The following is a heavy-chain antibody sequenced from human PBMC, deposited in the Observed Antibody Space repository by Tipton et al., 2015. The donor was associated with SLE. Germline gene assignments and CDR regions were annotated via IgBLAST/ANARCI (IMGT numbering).Heavy chain of an antibody. CDR3: ARGRGRIRAVAEPAPIDH. J-gene: IGHJ4*02. CDR2: INHSGST. D-gene: IGHD6-19*01. CDR1: GDSISSGDYY. V-gene: IGHV4-39*07. Sequence: TLSLTCTVSGDSISSGDYYWSWIRQPPGKGLEWIGEINHSGSTNYNPSLKSRVTISVDTSKNQFSLKLSSVTAADTAVYYCARGRGRIRAVAEPAPIDHWGQGTLVTVSS.